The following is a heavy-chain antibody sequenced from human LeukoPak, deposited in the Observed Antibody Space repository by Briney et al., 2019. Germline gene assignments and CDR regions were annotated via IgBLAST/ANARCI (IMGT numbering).Heavy chain of an antibody. Sequence: SETLSLTCAVYGGSFSGYYWSWIRQPPGKGLEWIGEINHSGSTNYNPSLKSRVTISIDTSKNQFSLILSSVTAADTAVYYCARHSPSYSRVDYWGQGTLVTVSS. CDR3: ARHSPSYSRVDY. CDR2: INHSGST. V-gene: IGHV4-34*01. CDR1: GGSFSGYY. J-gene: IGHJ4*02. D-gene: IGHD4-11*01.